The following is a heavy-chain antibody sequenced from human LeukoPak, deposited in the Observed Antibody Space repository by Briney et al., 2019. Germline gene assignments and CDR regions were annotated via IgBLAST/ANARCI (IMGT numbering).Heavy chain of an antibody. CDR1: GFIVSSNC. CDR2: IYSGGST. V-gene: IGHV3-53*05. D-gene: IGHD3-22*01. CDR3: AKGGGRHYYDSSGYYCTS. J-gene: IGHJ4*02. Sequence: GGSLRLSCVASGFIVSSNCMSWVRQAPGKGLEWVSFIYSGGSTYYADSVKGRFTISRDNSKNTLYLQMNSLGAEDTAVYYCAKGGGRHYYDSSGYYCTSWGQGTLVTVSS.